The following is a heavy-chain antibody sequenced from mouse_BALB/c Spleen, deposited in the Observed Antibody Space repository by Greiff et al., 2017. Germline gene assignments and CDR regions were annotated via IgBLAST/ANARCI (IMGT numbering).Heavy chain of an antibody. CDR3: TRDKYGNYYGAWFAY. V-gene: IGHV5-6-4*01. J-gene: IGHJ3*01. CDR2: ISSGGSYT. CDR1: GFTFSSYT. Sequence: EVMLVESGGGLVKPGGSLKLSCAASGFTFSSYTMSWVRQTPEKRLEWVATISSGGSYTYYPDSVKGRFTISRDNAKNTLYLQMSSLKSEDTAMYYCTRDKYGNYYGAWFAYWGQGTLVTVSA. D-gene: IGHD2-10*02.